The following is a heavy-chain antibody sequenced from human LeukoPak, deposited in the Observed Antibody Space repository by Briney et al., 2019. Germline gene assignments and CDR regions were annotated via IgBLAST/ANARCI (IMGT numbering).Heavy chain of an antibody. J-gene: IGHJ5*02. CDR2: INHSGST. Sequence: GSLRLSCAASGFTVSSNYMTWVRQPPGKGLEWIGEINHSGSTNYNPSLKSRVTISVDTSKNQFSLKLSSVTAADTAVYYCARGYDSTPGWFDPWGQGTLVTVSS. CDR1: GFTVSSNY. V-gene: IGHV4-34*01. D-gene: IGHD3-22*01. CDR3: ARGYDSTPGWFDP.